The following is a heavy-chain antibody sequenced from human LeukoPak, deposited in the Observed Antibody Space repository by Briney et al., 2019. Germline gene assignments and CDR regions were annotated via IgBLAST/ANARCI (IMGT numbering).Heavy chain of an antibody. Sequence: PSETLSLTCAVYGGSFSGYYWSWIRQPPGKGLEWIGEINHSGSTNYNPSLKSRVTISVDTSKNQFSLKLSSVTAADTAVYYCARGSPRTRGYRYTPVGGDYGMDVWGQGTTVTVSS. V-gene: IGHV4-34*01. CDR1: GGSFSGYY. CDR3: ARGSPRTRGYRYTPVGGDYGMDV. J-gene: IGHJ6*02. D-gene: IGHD3-16*02. CDR2: INHSGST.